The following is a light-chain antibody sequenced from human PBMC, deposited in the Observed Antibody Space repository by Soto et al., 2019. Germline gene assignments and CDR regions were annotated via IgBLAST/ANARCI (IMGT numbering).Light chain of an antibody. CDR2: DTS. V-gene: IGKV3-11*01. CDR3: QQRSNLIT. CDR1: QSVNKY. Sequence: EIVLTQSPATLSLSPGESATLSCRASQSVNKYLAWYQQKPGQAPRLIIYDTSSRATGIPARFSGIGSGTDFTLTISSLEPEDFAVYYCQQRSNLITFGQGTRLEIK. J-gene: IGKJ5*01.